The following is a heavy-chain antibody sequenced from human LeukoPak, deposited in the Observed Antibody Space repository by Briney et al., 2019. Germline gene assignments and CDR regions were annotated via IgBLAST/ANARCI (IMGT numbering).Heavy chain of an antibody. Sequence: GGSLRLSCAASGFTFSDYYMSWIRQAPGKGLEWVSYISSSGSTIYYADSVKGRFTISRDNAKSSTFLQMNSLRVEDTAVYYCARDGSEWSRDLWGQGTLVTVSS. J-gene: IGHJ5*02. CDR1: GFTFSDYY. CDR2: ISSSGSTI. V-gene: IGHV3-11*04. D-gene: IGHD2-15*01. CDR3: ARDGSEWSRDL.